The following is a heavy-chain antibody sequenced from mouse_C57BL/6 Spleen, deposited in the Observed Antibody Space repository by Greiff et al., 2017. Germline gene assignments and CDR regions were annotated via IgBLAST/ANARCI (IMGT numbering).Heavy chain of an antibody. J-gene: IGHJ4*01. CDR1: GYTFTNYW. CDR3: ARWDYGNYEDYAMDY. V-gene: IGHV1-63*01. CDR2: IYPGGGYT. Sequence: VQLQESGAELVRPGTSVKMSCKASGYTFTNYWIGWAKQRPGHGLEWIGDIYPGGGYTNYNEKFKGKATLTADKSSSTAYMQFSSLTSEDSAIYDCARWDYGNYEDYAMDYWGQGTSVTVSS. D-gene: IGHD2-1*01.